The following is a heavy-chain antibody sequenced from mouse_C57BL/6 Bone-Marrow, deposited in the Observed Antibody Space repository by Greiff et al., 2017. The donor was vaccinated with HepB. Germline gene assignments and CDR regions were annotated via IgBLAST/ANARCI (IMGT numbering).Heavy chain of an antibody. V-gene: IGHV5-17*01. D-gene: IGHD2-3*01. Sequence: DVMLVESGGGLVKPGGSLKLSCAASGFTFSDYGMHWVRQAPEKGLEWVAYISSGSSTIYYADTVKGRFTISRDNAKNTLFLQMTSLRSEDTAMYYCARNDGYYVFWFAYWGQGTLVTVSA. CDR3: ARNDGYYVFWFAY. CDR2: ISSGSSTI. CDR1: GFTFSDYG. J-gene: IGHJ3*01.